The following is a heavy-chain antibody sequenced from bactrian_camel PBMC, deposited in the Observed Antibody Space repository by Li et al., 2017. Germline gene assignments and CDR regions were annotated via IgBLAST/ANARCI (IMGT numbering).Heavy chain of an antibody. D-gene: IGHD6*01. J-gene: IGHJ6*01. CDR3: AKDLTAHGVVAGLICFGY. V-gene: IGHV3S1*01. Sequence: VQLVESGGDSVQAGGSLRLSCAASAYNYSPYCMGWFRQAPGKKREGVAFSHTRDGRTFYADSVKGRFTISRDNAKNTVYLQLNSLKTEDTAMYYCAKDLTAHGVVAGLICFGYWGQGTQVTVS. CDR2: SHTRDGRT. CDR1: AYNYSPYC.